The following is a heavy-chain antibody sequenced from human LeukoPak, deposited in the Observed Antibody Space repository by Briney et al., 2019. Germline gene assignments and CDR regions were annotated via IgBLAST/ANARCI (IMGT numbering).Heavy chain of an antibody. Sequence: GGSLRLSCAASGFTFSRYWMHWVRQGPGNGLVWVSRINNDESNTNYADSVNGRFTISRDNAKNTLYLQMNSVRAEDTALYYCARATPNSPIDYWGQGTLVTVSS. CDR3: ARATPNSPIDY. CDR1: GFTFSRYW. D-gene: IGHD4-11*01. J-gene: IGHJ4*02. V-gene: IGHV3-74*01. CDR2: INNDESNT.